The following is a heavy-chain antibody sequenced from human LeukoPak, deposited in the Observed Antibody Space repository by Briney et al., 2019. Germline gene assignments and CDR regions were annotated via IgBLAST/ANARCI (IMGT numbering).Heavy chain of an antibody. D-gene: IGHD1-26*01. J-gene: IGHJ3*02. Sequence: PGGSLRLSCAASGFTLTTYGVHWVRQAPGQGLEWVAFIPSDGNNKQYADSVKGRVTISRDNSKNTLYLQMNSLRTEDTAVYYCAKARSGGSWTFDIWGQGTMVIVSS. CDR2: IPSDGNNK. CDR3: AKARSGGSWTFDI. CDR1: GFTLTTYG. V-gene: IGHV3-30*02.